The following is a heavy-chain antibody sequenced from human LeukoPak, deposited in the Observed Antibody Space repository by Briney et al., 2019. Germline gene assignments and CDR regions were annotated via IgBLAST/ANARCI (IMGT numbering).Heavy chain of an antibody. CDR1: GGSFSGYY. CDR3: ARGNGDYYDSSGYYYFDY. Sequence: SETLSLTCAVYGGSFSGYYWSWIRQPPGKGLEWIGEIYHSGSTNYNPSLKSRVTISVDKSKNQFSLKLGSVTAADTAVYYCARGNGDYYDSSGYYYFDYWGQGTLVTVSS. V-gene: IGHV4-34*01. D-gene: IGHD3-22*01. CDR2: IYHSGST. J-gene: IGHJ4*02.